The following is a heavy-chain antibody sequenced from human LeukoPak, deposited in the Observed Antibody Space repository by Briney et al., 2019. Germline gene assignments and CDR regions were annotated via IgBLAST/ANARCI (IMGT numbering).Heavy chain of an antibody. CDR2: IYYAGST. CDR1: GGSISSSYYY. J-gene: IGHJ4*02. D-gene: IGHD2-15*01. Sequence: PSETLSLTCTVSGGSISSSYYYWGWIRQPPGEGLEWIGNIYYAGSTYDNPSLKSRITMSVDTSKNQFSLRLSSVTAADTAVYYCASLYCSGGSCYPRYWGQGTLAAVSS. V-gene: IGHV4-39*01. CDR3: ASLYCSGGSCYPRY.